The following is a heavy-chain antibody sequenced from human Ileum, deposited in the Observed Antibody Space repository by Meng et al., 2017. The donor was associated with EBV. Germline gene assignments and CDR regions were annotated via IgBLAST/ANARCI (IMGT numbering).Heavy chain of an antibody. D-gene: IGHD1-26*01. CDR2: INAGSGNT. CDR3: ARDGGFSVGATKYDY. CDR1: GYNFTRFD. Sequence: QGKLVGAGGGVKKPGGSLKVSCRASGYNFTRFDLYWVRLAPGQRLEWMGWINAGSGNTKYSQKFQGRVTITRDTSATTVYMDLSGLRSEDTAVFYCARDGGFSVGATKYDYWGQGALVTVSS. V-gene: IGHV1-3*01. J-gene: IGHJ4*02.